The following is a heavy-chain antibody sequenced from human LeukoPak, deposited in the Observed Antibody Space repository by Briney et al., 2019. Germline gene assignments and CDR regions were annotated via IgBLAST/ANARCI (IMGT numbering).Heavy chain of an antibody. Sequence: PSETLSLTCTVSGGSISSYYWSWIRQPPGKGLEWIAYIYNSGSTSYNPSLKSRVTISVDTSKNQFSLKLSSVTAADTAVYYCARYYSSGLDYWGQGTLVTVSS. CDR2: IYNSGST. CDR1: GGSISSYY. V-gene: IGHV4-59*01. CDR3: ARYYSSGLDY. J-gene: IGHJ4*02. D-gene: IGHD6-19*01.